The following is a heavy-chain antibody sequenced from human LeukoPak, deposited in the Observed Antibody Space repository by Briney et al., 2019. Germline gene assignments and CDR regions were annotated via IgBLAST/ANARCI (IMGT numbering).Heavy chain of an antibody. J-gene: IGHJ4*02. Sequence: GGSLRLSCAASGFTFSSYAMTWVRQAPGKGLEWVSYISSSSSTIYYADSVKGRFTISRDNAKNSLYLQMNSLRAEDTAVYYCASLGIAVAQYYFDYWGQGTLVTVSS. V-gene: IGHV3-48*04. D-gene: IGHD6-19*01. CDR1: GFTFSSYA. CDR3: ASLGIAVAQYYFDY. CDR2: ISSSSSTI.